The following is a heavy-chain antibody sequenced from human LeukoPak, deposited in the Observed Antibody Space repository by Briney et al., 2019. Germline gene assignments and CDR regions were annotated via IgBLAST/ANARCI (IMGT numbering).Heavy chain of an antibody. J-gene: IGHJ4*02. Sequence: PGGSLRLSCAASGFTFSSYWVSWVRQAPGKGLEWVANIKQDGSDKFYVDSVKGRFTISRDNAKNSLYLQMNSLRAEDTAVYYCAPLGDGADYWGQGTLVTVSS. CDR1: GFTFSSYW. V-gene: IGHV3-7*01. D-gene: IGHD3-16*01. CDR3: APLGDGADY. CDR2: IKQDGSDK.